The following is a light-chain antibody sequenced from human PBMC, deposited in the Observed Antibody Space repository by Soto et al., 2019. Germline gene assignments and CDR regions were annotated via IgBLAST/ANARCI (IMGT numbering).Light chain of an antibody. CDR3: SSYTTSSTLV. Sequence: QSALTQPASVSGSPGQSITISCTGTSSDVGFYNYVSWYQQHPGKAPKLMIYDVTSRPSGVSNRFSGSKSGNTASLTISGLQAEDEADYYCSSYTTSSTLVFGGGTQLTVL. V-gene: IGLV2-14*01. CDR2: DVT. CDR1: SSDVGFYNY. J-gene: IGLJ7*01.